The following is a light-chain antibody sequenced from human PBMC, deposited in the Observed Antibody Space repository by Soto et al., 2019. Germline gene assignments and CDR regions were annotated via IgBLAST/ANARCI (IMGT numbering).Light chain of an antibody. CDR2: DVS. CDR1: SSDVCGYNY. CDR3: SSYTSSSTYV. V-gene: IGLV2-14*01. Sequence: QSALTQPASVSGSPGQSITISCTGTSSDVCGYNYVSWYQQHPGKAPKLMIYDVSNRPSGVSNRFSGSKSGNTASLSISGLQAEDEAEYYCSSYTSSSTYVFGPGTKVT. J-gene: IGLJ1*01.